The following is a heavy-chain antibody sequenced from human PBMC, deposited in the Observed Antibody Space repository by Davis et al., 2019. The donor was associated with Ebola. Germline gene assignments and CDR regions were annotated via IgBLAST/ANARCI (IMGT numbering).Heavy chain of an antibody. J-gene: IGHJ5*02. CDR2: INAGNGNT. Sequence: ASVKVSCKASGYTFTSYAMHWVRQAPGQRLEWMGWINAGNGNTKYSQKFQGRVTITRDTSASTAYMELSSLRSEDTAVYYCARGVEYSGYGGFRSDPWGQGTLVTVSS. CDR3: ARGVEYSGYGGFRSDP. D-gene: IGHD5-12*01. CDR1: GYTFTSYA. V-gene: IGHV1-3*01.